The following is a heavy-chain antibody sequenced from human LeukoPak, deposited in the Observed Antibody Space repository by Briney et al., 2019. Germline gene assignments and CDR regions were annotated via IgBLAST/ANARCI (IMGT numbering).Heavy chain of an antibody. J-gene: IGHJ4*02. Sequence: GAAVKVSCKASGYTLTGYYLHWVRQAPAQGPEWMGCINPNSGGTNYAQKFQDRVTMTRDTSSSTAYMELSRLRSDDTAVYYCAGGFDEYCGGDCYLWYFDYWGQGTLVTVSS. CDR3: AGGFDEYCGGDCYLWYFDY. V-gene: IGHV1-2*02. D-gene: IGHD2-21*02. CDR1: GYTLTGYY. CDR2: INPNSGGT.